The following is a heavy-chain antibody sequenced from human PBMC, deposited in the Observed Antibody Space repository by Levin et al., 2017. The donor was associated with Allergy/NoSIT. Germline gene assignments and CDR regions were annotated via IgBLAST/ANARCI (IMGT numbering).Heavy chain of an antibody. Sequence: SETLSLTCTVSPDSINNYYWTWIRQPAGTGLEWIGRFHTTEGPIYNPSLRSRLSMSLDTSTNQFSLHLQSVTAADTALYFCARSNPRSPFKAFDLWGQGTLVTVSS. J-gene: IGHJ5*02. D-gene: IGHD2/OR15-2a*01. CDR1: PDSINNYY. V-gene: IGHV4-4*07. CDR3: ARSNPRSPFKAFDL. CDR2: FHTTEGP.